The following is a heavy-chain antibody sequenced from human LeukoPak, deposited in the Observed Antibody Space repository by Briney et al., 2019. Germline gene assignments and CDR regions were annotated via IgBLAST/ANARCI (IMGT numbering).Heavy chain of an antibody. CDR2: ISSSSSYI. D-gene: IGHD6-13*01. CDR1: GFTFSSYS. Sequence: GGSLRLSCAASGFTFSSYSMNWVRQAPGKGLEWVSSISSSSSYIYYADSVKGRFTISRDNAKNSLYLQMNSLRAEDTAVYYCARALRIAAAGRDFDYWGQGTLVTVSS. CDR3: ARALRIAAAGRDFDY. J-gene: IGHJ4*02. V-gene: IGHV3-21*01.